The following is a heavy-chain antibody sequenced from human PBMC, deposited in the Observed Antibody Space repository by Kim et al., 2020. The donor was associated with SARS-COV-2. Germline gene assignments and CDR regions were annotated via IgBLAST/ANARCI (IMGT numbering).Heavy chain of an antibody. CDR3: ARRRGPPYYLDY. CDR1: GYSFTTNW. J-gene: IGHJ4*02. V-gene: IGHV5-51*01. Sequence: GESLKISCQASGYSFTTNWISWLRQRPGKGLEWLGTVYGGDSVSHYSPSFQGLVTISADKSISTAFLQWSSLKASDTAIYFCARRRGPPYYLDYWGRGTLITVAS. CDR2: VYGGDSVS. D-gene: IGHD3-10*01.